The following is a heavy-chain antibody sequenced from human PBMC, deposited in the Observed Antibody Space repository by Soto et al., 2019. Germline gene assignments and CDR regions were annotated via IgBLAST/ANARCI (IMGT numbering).Heavy chain of an antibody. CDR1: GFTFSSYW. CDR3: ASSQWLVPGY. J-gene: IGHJ4*02. Sequence: EVQLVESGGGLVQPGGSLRLSCAASGFTFSSYWMHWVRQAPGKGLVWVSRINSDGGSTTYADSVKGRFTISRDNAKNTLYLQMNSLRAEDTAVHYCASSQWLVPGYWGQGTLVTVSS. V-gene: IGHV3-74*01. D-gene: IGHD6-19*01. CDR2: INSDGGST.